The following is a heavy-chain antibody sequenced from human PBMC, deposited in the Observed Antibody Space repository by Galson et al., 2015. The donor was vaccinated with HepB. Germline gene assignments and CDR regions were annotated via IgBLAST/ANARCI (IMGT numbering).Heavy chain of an antibody. CDR2: IIPIFGTA. CDR1: GGTFSSYA. CDR3: ARDRGGDGYNFPGY. D-gene: IGHD5-24*01. J-gene: IGHJ4*02. V-gene: IGHV1-69*13. Sequence: SVKVSCKASGGTFSSYAISWVRQAPGQGLEWMGGIIPIFGTANYAQKFQGRVTITADESTSTAYMELSSLRSEDTAVYYCARDRGGDGYNFPGYWGQGTLVTVSS.